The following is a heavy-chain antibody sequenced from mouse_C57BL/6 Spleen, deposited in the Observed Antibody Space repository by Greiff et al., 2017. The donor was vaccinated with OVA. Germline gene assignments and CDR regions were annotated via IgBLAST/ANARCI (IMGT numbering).Heavy chain of an antibody. V-gene: IGHV5-16*01. J-gene: IGHJ1*03. D-gene: IGHD2-3*01. CDR2: INYDGSST. CDR3: ARDGYYKYFDV. CDR1: GFTFSDYY. Sequence: EVMLVESEGGLVQPGSSMKLSCTASGFTFSDYYMAWVRQVPEKGLEWVANINYDGSSTYYLDSLKSRFIISRDNAKNMLYLQMSSLKSEDTATYYCARDGYYKYFDVWGTGTTVTVSS.